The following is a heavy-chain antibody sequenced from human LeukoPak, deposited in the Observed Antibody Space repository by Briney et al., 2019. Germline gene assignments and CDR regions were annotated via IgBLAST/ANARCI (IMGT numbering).Heavy chain of an antibody. CDR1: GYTFTSYG. Sequence: GASVKVSCKASGYTFTSYGISWVRQAPGQGLEWMGWISAYYGNTNYAQKLQGRVTMTTDISTSTAYMELRSLRSDDTAVYYCARDRFVSSGYYPLCAFDIWGQGTMVTVSS. D-gene: IGHD3-22*01. CDR3: ARDRFVSSGYYPLCAFDI. V-gene: IGHV1-18*01. J-gene: IGHJ3*02. CDR2: ISAYYGNT.